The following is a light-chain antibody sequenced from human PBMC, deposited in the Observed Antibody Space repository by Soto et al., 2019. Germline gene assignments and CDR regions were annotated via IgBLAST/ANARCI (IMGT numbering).Light chain of an antibody. J-gene: IGKJ1*01. CDR1: QSVSRY. CDR3: QQRSSWPIT. Sequence: EIVLTQSPATLSLSPGERATLSCRASQSVSRYLAWYQQKPGQAPRLLIYDASNRATGIPARFSGSGSGTDFTLTISSLEPEDFAVYYCQQRSSWPITFGQGTKVDIK. V-gene: IGKV3-11*01. CDR2: DAS.